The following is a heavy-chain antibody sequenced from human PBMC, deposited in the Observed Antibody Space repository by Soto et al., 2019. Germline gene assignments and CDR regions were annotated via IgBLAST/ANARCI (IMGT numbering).Heavy chain of an antibody. D-gene: IGHD2-2*01. CDR1: GFTFSSYS. CDR2: ISDISSNI. J-gene: IGHJ4*02. Sequence: EVQLVESGGGLVQPGGSLRLSCAASGFTFSSYSMDWVRQAPGKGLEWVSYISDISSNIHYADSVKGRFTISRDNDKSSLYLEMNSLRAEDTAVYYCVRDRGSSSWHSFDYWGQGSLVTVSS. CDR3: VRDRGSSSWHSFDY. V-gene: IGHV3-48*01.